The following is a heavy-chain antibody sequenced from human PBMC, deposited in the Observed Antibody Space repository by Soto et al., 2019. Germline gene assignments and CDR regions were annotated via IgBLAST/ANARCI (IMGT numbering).Heavy chain of an antibody. CDR2: IYYSGST. V-gene: IGHV4-39*01. J-gene: IGHJ5*02. CDR1: GDSISNSNYY. Sequence: PSETLSLTCTISGDSISNSNYYWGWIRQPPGKGLEWIGSIYYSGSTYYNPSLKSRVTISVDTSRNQFSLKLRSVTAGDTAVYHCARTGYGSGRTWFDPWGQGTLVTVS. D-gene: IGHD3-10*01. CDR3: ARTGYGSGRTWFDP.